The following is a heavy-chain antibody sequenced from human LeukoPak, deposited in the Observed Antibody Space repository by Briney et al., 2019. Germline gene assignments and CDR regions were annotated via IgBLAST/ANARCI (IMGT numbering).Heavy chain of an antibody. J-gene: IGHJ4*02. CDR2: ISYDGSNK. D-gene: IGHD3-16*02. CDR1: GFTFSSYA. CDR3: ASHYDYVWGSYRYGGGSYFDY. Sequence: GGSLRLSCAASGFTFSSYAMHWVRQAPGKGLEWVAVISYDGSNKYYADSVKGRFTISRDNSKNTLYLQMNSLRAEDTAVYYCASHYDYVWGSYRYGGGSYFDYWGQGTLVTVSS. V-gene: IGHV3-30-3*01.